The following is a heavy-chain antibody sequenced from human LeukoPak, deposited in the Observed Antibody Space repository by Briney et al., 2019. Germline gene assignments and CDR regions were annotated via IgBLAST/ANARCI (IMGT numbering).Heavy chain of an antibody. CDR1: GDSIGSSSYY. Sequence: SETLSLTCNVSGDSIGSSSYYWGWIRQTPEKGLKWIGSIFYSGSTYYTPSLKSRATMSLDTSKNQFSLRLTSVTAADTAVYYCARQVAIVEPTDPNWFDSWGQGTLVTVSS. D-gene: IGHD1-26*01. J-gene: IGHJ5*01. CDR3: ARQVAIVEPTDPNWFDS. CDR2: IFYSGST. V-gene: IGHV4-39*07.